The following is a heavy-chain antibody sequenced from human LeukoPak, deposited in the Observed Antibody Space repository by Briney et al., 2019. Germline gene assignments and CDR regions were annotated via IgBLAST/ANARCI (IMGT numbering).Heavy chain of an antibody. CDR2: IKSKTDGGTT. D-gene: IGHD2-21*01. J-gene: IGHJ4*02. Sequence: GGSLRLSCAASGFTFSSAWMSWVRQAPGKGLGWVGRIKSKTDGGTTDYAAPVKGRFTISRDDSKNTLYLQLNTLKTEDTAMYYCTYSLGYWGQGTLVTVSS. CDR1: GFTFSSAW. V-gene: IGHV3-15*01. CDR3: TYSLGY.